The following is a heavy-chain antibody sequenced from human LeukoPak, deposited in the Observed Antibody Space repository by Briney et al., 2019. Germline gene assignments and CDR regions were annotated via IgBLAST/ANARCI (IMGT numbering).Heavy chain of an antibody. CDR3: ARDSYYYDSSGYRISDY. J-gene: IGHJ4*02. V-gene: IGHV3-21*01. Sequence: GGSLRLSCAASGFTFSSYSMNWVRQAPGKGLEWVSSISSSSSYIYYADSVKGRFTISRDNAKNSLYLQMNSLRAEDTAVYYCARDSYYYDSSGYRISDYWGQGTLVTVSS. CDR1: GFTFSSYS. D-gene: IGHD3-22*01. CDR2: ISSSSSYI.